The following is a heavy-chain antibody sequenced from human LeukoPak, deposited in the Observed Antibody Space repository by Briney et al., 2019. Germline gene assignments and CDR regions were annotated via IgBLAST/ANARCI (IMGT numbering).Heavy chain of an antibody. CDR3: ARVRGSSGLYYFDY. V-gene: IGHV3-23*01. J-gene: IGHJ4*02. D-gene: IGHD6-19*01. CDR1: GFTFSSYA. CDR2: ISGSGGST. Sequence: GGSLRLSCAASGFTFSSYAMSWVRQAPGKGLEWVSAISGSGGSTYYADSVKGRFTISRDNSKNTLYLQMNSLRAEDTAVYYCARVRGSSGLYYFDYWGQGTLVTVSS.